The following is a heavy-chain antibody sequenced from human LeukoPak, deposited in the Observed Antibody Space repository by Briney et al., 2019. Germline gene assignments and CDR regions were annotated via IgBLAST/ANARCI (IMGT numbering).Heavy chain of an antibody. V-gene: IGHV4-38-2*02. CDR1: GYSISSGYY. D-gene: IGHD1-14*01. CDR2: IDHSGST. CDR3: ARDRLSGPHYDY. J-gene: IGHJ4*02. Sequence: SETLSLTYTVSGYSISSGYYWGWIRQPPGKGLEWTGSIDHSGSTYYNPSLKSRITISVDTSKNQFSLKLSSVTAADTAMYYCARDRLSGPHYDYWGQGTLVTVSS.